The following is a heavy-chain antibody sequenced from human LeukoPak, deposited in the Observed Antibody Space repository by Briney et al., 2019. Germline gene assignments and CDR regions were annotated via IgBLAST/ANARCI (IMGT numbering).Heavy chain of an antibody. CDR3: ARVCETNGYLY. J-gene: IGHJ4*02. CDR2: IYGDGSFT. V-gene: IGHV3-74*01. D-gene: IGHD2-8*01. Sequence: PGGSLRLSCAASGFTFSNFWMHWVRQAPGKGLVWVALIYGDGSFTRYADSVKGRFTISRDNAKNTVYLQMNSLRVEDTAVYYRARVCETNGYLYWGQGSLVTVSS. CDR1: GFTFSNFW.